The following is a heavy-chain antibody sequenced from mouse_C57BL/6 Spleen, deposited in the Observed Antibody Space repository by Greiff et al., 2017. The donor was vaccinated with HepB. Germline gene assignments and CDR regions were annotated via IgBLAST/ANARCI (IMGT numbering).Heavy chain of an antibody. CDR1: GYTFTSYW. CDR2: IYPGSGST. CDR3: ARRSYGNYDY. V-gene: IGHV1-55*01. D-gene: IGHD2-1*01. Sequence: QVHVQQPGAELVKPGASVKMSCKASGYTFTSYWITWVKQRPGQGLEWIGDIYPGSGSTNYNTKFKSKATLTVDTSSSTAYMQLSSLTSEDAAVYYCARRSYGNYDYWGQGTTLTVSS. J-gene: IGHJ2*01.